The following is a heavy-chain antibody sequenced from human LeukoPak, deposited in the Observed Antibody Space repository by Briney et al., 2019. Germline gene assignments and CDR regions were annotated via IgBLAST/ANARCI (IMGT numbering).Heavy chain of an antibody. CDR2: IYHSGST. CDR3: ARDGDGYINGNFDY. V-gene: IGHV4-4*02. J-gene: IGHJ4*02. CDR1: GGSISSSNW. D-gene: IGHD5-24*01. Sequence: PSETLSLTCAVSGGSISSSNWWSWVRQPPGKGLEWIGEIYHSGSTNYNPSLKSRVTISVDKSKNQFSLKLSSVTAADTAVYYCARDGDGYINGNFDYWGQGTLVTVSS.